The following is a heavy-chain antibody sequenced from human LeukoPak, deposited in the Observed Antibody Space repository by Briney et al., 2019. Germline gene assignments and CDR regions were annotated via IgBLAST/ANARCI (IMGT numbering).Heavy chain of an antibody. CDR1: AFSLSTSGMG. V-gene: IGHV2-5*02. Sequence: ESGPTLVKPPQTLTLTCTFSAFSLSTSGMGVGWIRQSPGKALEWLALIYWDDDKRYSPSLKSRLTITKDTSKNQVVLTMTNMDPVDTATYYCAHKPSGPYYFDYWGQGTLVTVSS. CDR3: AHKPSGPYYFDY. CDR2: IYWDDDK. J-gene: IGHJ4*02. D-gene: IGHD3-10*01.